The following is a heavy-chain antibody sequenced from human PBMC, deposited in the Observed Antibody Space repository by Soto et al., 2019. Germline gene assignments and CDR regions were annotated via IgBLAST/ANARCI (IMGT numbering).Heavy chain of an antibody. V-gene: IGHV1-24*01. CDR1: GYTLTELS. CDR3: ATYSPYCTNGVCYTGPFDY. Sequence: ASVKVSCKVSGYTLTELSMHWVRQAPGKGPEWMGGFDPEDGETIYAQKFQGRVTMTEDTSTDTAYMELSSLRSEDTAVYYCATYSPYCTNGVCYTGPFDYWGQGTLVTVSS. CDR2: FDPEDGET. J-gene: IGHJ4*02. D-gene: IGHD2-8*01.